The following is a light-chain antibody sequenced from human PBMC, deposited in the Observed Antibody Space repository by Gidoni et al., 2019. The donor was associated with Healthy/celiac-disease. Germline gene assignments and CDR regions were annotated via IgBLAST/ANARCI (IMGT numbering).Light chain of an antibody. CDR3: QQSYSTLWT. V-gene: IGKV1-39*01. CDR1: QSISSY. Sequence: DVQMTQSPSPLSGSVGDRVTITCRASQSISSYLNWYQQKPGKAPKLLIYAASSLQSGVPSRFSGRGSGTDFTLTISSLQPEDFATYYCQQSYSTLWTFGQGTKVEIK. J-gene: IGKJ1*01. CDR2: AAS.